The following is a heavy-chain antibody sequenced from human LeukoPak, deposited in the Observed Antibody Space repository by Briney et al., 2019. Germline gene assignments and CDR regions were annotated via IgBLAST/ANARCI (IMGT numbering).Heavy chain of an antibody. J-gene: IGHJ4*02. Sequence: GGSLRLSCAAPGVTFSSYSMNWVRQAPGKGLEWVSSISGNSFSRYYADSVKGRFTISRDNAKNSVYLQMNSLRAEDTALYYCARGRGWVDHWGQGTLVTVSS. CDR1: GVTFSSYS. D-gene: IGHD3-16*01. V-gene: IGHV3-21*01. CDR3: ARGRGWVDH. CDR2: ISGNSFSR.